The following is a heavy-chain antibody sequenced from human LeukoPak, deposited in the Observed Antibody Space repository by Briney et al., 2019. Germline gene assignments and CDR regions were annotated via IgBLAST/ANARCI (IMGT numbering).Heavy chain of an antibody. J-gene: IGHJ4*02. CDR1: GFTFSSYG. D-gene: IGHD6-13*01. CDR2: IWDDGSNN. CDR3: GRVEGIAAYYFDY. V-gene: IGHV3-33*01. Sequence: GGSLRLSCAASGFTFSSYGMHWVRQAPGKGLEWVAVIWDDGSNNYYQNSVKGRFTITRDTSKNTLYLQMNSLRAEDTAVYCCGRVEGIAAYYFDYWGQGTMVTVFS.